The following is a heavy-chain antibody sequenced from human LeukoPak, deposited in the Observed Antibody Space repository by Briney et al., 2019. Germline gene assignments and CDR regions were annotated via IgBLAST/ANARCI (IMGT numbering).Heavy chain of an antibody. CDR3: AREGNSGSYHGFFDY. Sequence: PGGSLRLSCAASGFTVSSNYMSWVRQAPGKGLEWVSIIYTGGTTYYADSVKDRFTVSRDNSKNTLFLQMNSLIAEDTAVYYCAREGNSGSYHGFFDYWGEKTLVSVSS. D-gene: IGHD1-26*01. CDR1: GFTVSSNY. V-gene: IGHV3-66*01. J-gene: IGHJ4*02. CDR2: IYTGGTT.